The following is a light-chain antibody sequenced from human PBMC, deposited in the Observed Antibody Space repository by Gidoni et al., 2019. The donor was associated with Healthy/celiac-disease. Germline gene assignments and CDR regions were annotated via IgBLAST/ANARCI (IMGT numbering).Light chain of an antibody. Sequence: ANRMTQSPSSFSASTGDRVTITCRASQGISSYLAWYQQKPGKAPKLLIYAASTLQSGVPSRFSGSGSGTDFTLTISCLQSEDFATYYCQQYYSYPHTFGQGTKLEIK. CDR3: QQYYSYPHT. V-gene: IGKV1-8*01. CDR1: QGISSY. J-gene: IGKJ2*01. CDR2: AAS.